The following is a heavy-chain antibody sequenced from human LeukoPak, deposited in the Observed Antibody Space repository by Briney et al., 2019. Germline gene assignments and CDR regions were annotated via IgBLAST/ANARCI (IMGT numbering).Heavy chain of an antibody. V-gene: IGHV4-59*01. D-gene: IGHD6-19*01. CDR1: LGSISSYY. CDR2: IYYSGIT. Sequence: SETLSLTCTVSLGSISSYYWCWIRQPPGKGLEWIGHIYYSGITNYNPSLKSRVTKSVDTSKNQFSLKLSSVTAAETAVYYCARGDGGWSSLDYWGQGTLVTVSS. J-gene: IGHJ4*02. CDR3: ARGDGGWSSLDY.